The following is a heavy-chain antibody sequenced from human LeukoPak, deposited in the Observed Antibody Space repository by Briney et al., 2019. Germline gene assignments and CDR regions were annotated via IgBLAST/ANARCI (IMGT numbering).Heavy chain of an antibody. J-gene: IGHJ3*02. V-gene: IGHV4-4*07. CDR3: ARGIAVAGTVAFDI. CDR2: IYTTGIT. Sequence: PSETLSLTCTVSGGSITSYYWSWIQQPAGKGLEWIGRIYTTGITHYNPSLRGRVSLSVDTSKNQFSLKLNSATAADTAVYYRARGIAVAGTVAFDIWGQGTKVTVSS. D-gene: IGHD6-19*01. CDR1: GGSITSYY.